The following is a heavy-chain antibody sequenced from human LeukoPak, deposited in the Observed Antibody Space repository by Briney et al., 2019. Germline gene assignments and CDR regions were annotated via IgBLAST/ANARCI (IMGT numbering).Heavy chain of an antibody. CDR3: ARDQYYYDSSGYYSFDY. J-gene: IGHJ4*02. CDR2: INHSGST. CDR1: GGSFSGYY. D-gene: IGHD3-22*01. V-gene: IGHV4-34*01. Sequence: SEILSLTCAVYGGSFSGYYWSWIRQPPGKGLEWIGEINHSGSTNYNPSLKSRVTISVDTSKNQFSLKLSSVTAADTAVYYCARDQYYYDSSGYYSFDYWGQGTLVTVSS.